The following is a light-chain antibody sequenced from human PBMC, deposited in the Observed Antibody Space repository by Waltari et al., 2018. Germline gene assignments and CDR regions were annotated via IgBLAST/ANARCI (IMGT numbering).Light chain of an antibody. V-gene: IGLV2-8*01. CDR2: EVT. CDR3: CSYAGTNNLGV. CDR1: SSDVGGYDH. Sequence: QSALTQPPSASGSPGQSVTISCTGTSSDVGGYDHVSWYQQHPGKAPKLMIYEVTKRPAGVPVGFSGSKSGDTASLTVSGLQAEDEADYYCCSYAGTNNLGVFGGGTKLTVL. J-gene: IGLJ3*02.